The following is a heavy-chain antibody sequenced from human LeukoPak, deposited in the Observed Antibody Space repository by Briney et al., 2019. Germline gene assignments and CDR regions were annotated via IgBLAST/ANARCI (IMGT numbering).Heavy chain of an antibody. Sequence: GGSLRLSCAASGFTFSSYSMNWVHQAPGKGLEWVSSISSSSSYIYYADSVKGRFTISRDNAKNSLYLQMNSLRTEDTAVYYCARGGEWLYYFDYWGQGTLVTVSS. CDR2: ISSSSSYI. CDR1: GFTFSSYS. V-gene: IGHV3-21*01. CDR3: ARGGEWLYYFDY. J-gene: IGHJ4*02. D-gene: IGHD2-8*01.